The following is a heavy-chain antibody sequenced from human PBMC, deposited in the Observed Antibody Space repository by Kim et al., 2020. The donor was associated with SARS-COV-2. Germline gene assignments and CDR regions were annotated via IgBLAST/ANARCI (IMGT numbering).Heavy chain of an antibody. D-gene: IGHD1-26*01. Sequence: SSPFSAEPVEGRFTISRDNAKNTLYLQMNSLRAGDTAVYYCARGDSGPWGQGTLVTVSS. CDR2: SSP. J-gene: IGHJ5*02. V-gene: IGHV3-74*01. CDR3: ARGDSGP.